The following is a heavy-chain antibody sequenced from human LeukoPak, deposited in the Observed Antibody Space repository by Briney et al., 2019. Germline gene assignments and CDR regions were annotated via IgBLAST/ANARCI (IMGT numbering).Heavy chain of an antibody. Sequence: SETLSLTCTVSGGSISSSSYYWSWIRQPPGKGLEWIGEINHSGNTNYNPSLKSRVTISVDTSKNQFSLKQGSVTAADTAVYYCARVQLGRRSTFDIWGQGTMVTVSS. D-gene: IGHD1-1*01. V-gene: IGHV4-39*07. CDR2: INHSGNT. J-gene: IGHJ3*02. CDR1: GGSISSSSYY. CDR3: ARVQLGRRSTFDI.